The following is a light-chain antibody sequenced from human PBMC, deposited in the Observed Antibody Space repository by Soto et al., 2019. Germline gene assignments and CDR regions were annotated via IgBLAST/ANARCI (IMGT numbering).Light chain of an antibody. J-gene: IGKJ4*01. Sequence: DIQMTQSPSSLSASVGDRVTITCQACQDITNDLNWYQQKPGKAPKVLIYEASNLETGVPSRFSGSGSGTDFTFTISSLQPEDIATYFCQQYDNVPLTFGGGTKVEIK. V-gene: IGKV1-33*01. CDR3: QQYDNVPLT. CDR1: QDITND. CDR2: EAS.